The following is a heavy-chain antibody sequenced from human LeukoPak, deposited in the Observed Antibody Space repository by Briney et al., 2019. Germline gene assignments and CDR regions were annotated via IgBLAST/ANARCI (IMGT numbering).Heavy chain of an antibody. CDR2: IKQDGSEK. D-gene: IGHD6-13*01. J-gene: IGHJ4*02. CDR1: GFTFSSYA. Sequence: GGSLRLSCAASGFTFSSYAMSWVRQAPGKGLEWVANIKQDGSEKYYVDSVRGRFTISRDNAKNSLYLQMNSLRAEDTAVYYCARSGSSWYFPFDYWGQGTLVTVSS. V-gene: IGHV3-7*03. CDR3: ARSGSSWYFPFDY.